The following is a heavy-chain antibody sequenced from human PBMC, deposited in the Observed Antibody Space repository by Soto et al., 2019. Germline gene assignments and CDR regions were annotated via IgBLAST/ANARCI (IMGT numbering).Heavy chain of an antibody. V-gene: IGHV4-4*02. D-gene: IGHD6-6*01. Sequence: SETLSLTRAASCGSISSSNWWCWVRQPPGKGLEWIGEIYHSGSTNYTPSIKSRVTISVDKSKNQFSLKLSSVTAADTAVYYCERGGQLDFFDCWGQGTLVTVSS. CDR1: CGSISSSNW. CDR3: ERGGQLDFFDC. CDR2: IYHSGST. J-gene: IGHJ4*02.